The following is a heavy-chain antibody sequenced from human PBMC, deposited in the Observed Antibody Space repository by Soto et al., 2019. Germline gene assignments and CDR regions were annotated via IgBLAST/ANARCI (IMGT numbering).Heavy chain of an antibody. CDR3: ASCRRAYSRGWFVY. CDR1: GGSFSGYY. Sequence: QVQLQQWGPGLLQPSETLSLTCAVYGGSFSGYYWSWIRQPPGKGLEWIGEINHSGRTKYNPSPERRVTTSVDTSKNQFSLKPSSVTAADTAVYYCASCRRAYSRGWFVYWGQGTLVTVSS. J-gene: IGHJ4*02. V-gene: IGHV4-34*01. D-gene: IGHD6-19*01. CDR2: INHSGRT.